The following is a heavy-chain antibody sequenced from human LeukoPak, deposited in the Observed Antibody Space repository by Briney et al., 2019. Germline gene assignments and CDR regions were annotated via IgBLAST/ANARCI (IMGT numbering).Heavy chain of an antibody. CDR2: INPNNGDT. Sequence: ASVKVSCKASGHTFTAQYMHWVRQAPGQGLEWMGWINPNNGDTKYAQNFLGRVTMTRDTSTTTAYMELSSLRSDDTAVYFCASYPRSIPTPPFDYWGQGTLVTVSS. V-gene: IGHV1-2*02. D-gene: IGHD2-21*01. J-gene: IGHJ4*02. CDR1: GHTFTAQY. CDR3: ASYPRSIPTPPFDY.